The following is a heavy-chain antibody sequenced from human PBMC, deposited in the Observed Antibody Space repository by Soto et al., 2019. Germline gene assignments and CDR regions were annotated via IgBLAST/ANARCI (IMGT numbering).Heavy chain of an antibody. CDR1: GFTFSSYA. J-gene: IGHJ4*02. CDR2: ISGSGGST. Sequence: GGSVRLACAASGFTFSSYAMSWVRQAPGKGLEWVSAISGSGGSTYYADSVKGRFTISRDNSKNTLYLQMNSLRAEDTAVYYCVSSSWPLTYSSDYWGQGTLVSVSS. CDR3: VSSSWPLTYSSDY. D-gene: IGHD6-13*01. V-gene: IGHV3-23*01.